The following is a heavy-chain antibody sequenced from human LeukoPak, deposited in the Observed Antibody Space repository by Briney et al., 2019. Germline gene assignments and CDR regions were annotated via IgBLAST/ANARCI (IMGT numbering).Heavy chain of an antibody. CDR2: ISSGSFST. V-gene: IGHV3-21*05. CDR3: ANPRFDY. CDR1: GFTFSSYS. J-gene: IGHJ4*02. Sequence: GGSLRLSCAASGFTFSSYSMNWVRQAPGKGLEWISYISSGSFSTYYADSVKGRFTVSRDNAKNSLYLQMNSLRVEDTAVYYCANPRFDYWGQGTLVTVSS.